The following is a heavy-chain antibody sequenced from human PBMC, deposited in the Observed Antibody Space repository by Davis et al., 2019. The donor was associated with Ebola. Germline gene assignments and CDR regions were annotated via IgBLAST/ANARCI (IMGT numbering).Heavy chain of an antibody. CDR1: GGTFSSYA. J-gene: IGHJ3*02. CDR3: ARRRDYDAFDI. V-gene: IGHV1-18*01. CDR2: ISAYNGNT. Sequence: ASVKVSCKASGGTFSSYAISWVRRAPGQGLEWMGWISAYNGNTNYAQKLQGRVTMTTDTSTSTAYMELRSLRSDDTAVYYCARRRDYDAFDIWGQGTMVTVSS. D-gene: IGHD2-21*01.